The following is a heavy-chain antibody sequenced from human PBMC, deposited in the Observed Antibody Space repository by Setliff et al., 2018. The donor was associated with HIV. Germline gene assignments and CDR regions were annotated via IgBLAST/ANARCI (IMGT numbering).Heavy chain of an antibody. CDR1: GDSISIYY. V-gene: IGHV4-59*01. CDR3: ASQNIAARWYFQH. Sequence: PSETLSLTCTVSGDSISIYYWSWIRQPPGKGLEWIGYIYYTGITTYNPSLKSRVTISVDTSKNQFSLNLTSVTAADTAVYYCASQNIAARWYFQHWGQGTLVTVSS. J-gene: IGHJ1*01. D-gene: IGHD6-6*01. CDR2: IYYTGIT.